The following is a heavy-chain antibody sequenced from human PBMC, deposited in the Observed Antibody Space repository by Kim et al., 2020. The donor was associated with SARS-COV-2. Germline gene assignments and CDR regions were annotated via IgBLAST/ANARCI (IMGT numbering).Heavy chain of an antibody. J-gene: IGHJ4*02. Sequence: SQTLSLTCAISGDSVSSNSAAWNWIRQSPSRGLEWLGRTYYRSKWYNDYAVSVKSRITINPDTSKNQFSLQLNSVTPEDTAVYYCARDLYSYYYGSGSYKYYFDYWGQGTLVTVSS. V-gene: IGHV6-1*01. CDR2: TYYRSKWYN. CDR1: GDSVSSNSAA. CDR3: ARDLYSYYYGSGSYKYYFDY. D-gene: IGHD3-10*01.